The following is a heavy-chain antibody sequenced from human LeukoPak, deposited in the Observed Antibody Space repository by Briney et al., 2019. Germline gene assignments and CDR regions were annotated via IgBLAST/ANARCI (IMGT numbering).Heavy chain of an antibody. Sequence: SVKVSCKASGGTFSSYAISWVRQAPGQGLEWMGGIIPIFGTANYAQKFQGRVTITADESTSTAYTELSSLRSEDTAVYYCARKLYDYGDYLRDAFDIWGQGTMVTVSS. CDR2: IIPIFGTA. J-gene: IGHJ3*02. CDR1: GGTFSSYA. CDR3: ARKLYDYGDYLRDAFDI. V-gene: IGHV1-69*01. D-gene: IGHD4-17*01.